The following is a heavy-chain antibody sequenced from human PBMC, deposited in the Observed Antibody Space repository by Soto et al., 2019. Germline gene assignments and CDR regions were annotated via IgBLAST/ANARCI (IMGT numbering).Heavy chain of an antibody. J-gene: IGHJ4*02. CDR1: GFTFDDYA. V-gene: IGHV3-9*01. CDR2: ISWNSGSI. CDR3: AKAGFWSGYYSLVDY. Sequence: EVQLVESGGGLVQPGRSLRLSCAASGFTFDDYAMHWVRQAPGKGLEWVSGISWNSGSIGYADSVKGRFTISRDNAKNAVYLQRNSLRAEDTALYYWAKAGFWSGYYSLVDYWGQGTLVTVSS. D-gene: IGHD3-3*01.